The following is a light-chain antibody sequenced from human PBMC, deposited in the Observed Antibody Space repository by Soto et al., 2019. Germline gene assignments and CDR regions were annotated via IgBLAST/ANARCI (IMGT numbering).Light chain of an antibody. J-gene: IGKJ1*01. V-gene: IGKV1-5*03. Sequence: DIQMTQSPSTLSASVGDRVTITCRASQSISSWLAWYQQKPGKAPNLLIYKASSLESGVSSRFSGSGSGTEFTLTISSLQPDDFATYYCQRYNSYPCTFGQGTKVEIK. CDR3: QRYNSYPCT. CDR2: KAS. CDR1: QSISSW.